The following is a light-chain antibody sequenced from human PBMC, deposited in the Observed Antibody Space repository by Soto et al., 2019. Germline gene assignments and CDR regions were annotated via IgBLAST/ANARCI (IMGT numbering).Light chain of an antibody. CDR1: SSKIGSNT. CDR2: SNN. J-gene: IGLJ2*01. CDR3: AAWDDSLNGHVV. V-gene: IGLV1-44*01. Sequence: QSVLTQPPSASGTPGQRVTISCSGSSSKIGSNTVNWYQQLPGTAPKLLIFSNNQRPSGVPDRFSGSKSGTSASLAISGRRSEGESDYYCAAWDDSLNGHVVFGGGTKLTVL.